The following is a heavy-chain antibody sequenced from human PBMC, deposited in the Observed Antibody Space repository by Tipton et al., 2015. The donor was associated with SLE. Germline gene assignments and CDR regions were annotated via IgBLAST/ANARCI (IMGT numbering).Heavy chain of an antibody. Sequence: SLRLSCAASGFTFSSYGMHWVRQAPGKGLEWVAVIWYDGSNKYYADSVKGRFTISRDNSKNTLYLQMNSLRAEDTAVYYCARPRRYYYDSSADAFDIWGQGTMVTVSS. J-gene: IGHJ3*02. CDR3: ARPRRYYYDSSADAFDI. CDR1: GFTFSSYG. V-gene: IGHV3-33*01. D-gene: IGHD3-22*01. CDR2: IWYDGSNK.